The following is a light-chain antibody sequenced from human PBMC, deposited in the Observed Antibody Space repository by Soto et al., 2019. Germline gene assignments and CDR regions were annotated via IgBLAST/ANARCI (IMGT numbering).Light chain of an antibody. V-gene: IGKV3-20*01. CDR1: QPISSHRY. Sequence: EIVLTQSPGTLSLSPGERATLSCRASQPISSHRYFAWYQQKPGQAPRVLTYGASRRATGIPDRFSGSGSGTDFTLPISRLEPEDFAVYYCQQYDSSPLTFGGGTKVDIK. CDR3: QQYDSSPLT. CDR2: GAS. J-gene: IGKJ4*01.